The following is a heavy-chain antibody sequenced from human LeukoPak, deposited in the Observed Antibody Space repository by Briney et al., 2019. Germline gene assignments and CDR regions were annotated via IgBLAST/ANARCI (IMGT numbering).Heavy chain of an antibody. V-gene: IGHV4-30-2*01. CDR2: IYHSGST. J-gene: IGHJ3*02. CDR1: GGSISSGGYS. D-gene: IGHD1-26*01. CDR3: ARLYRATDAFDI. Sequence: PSETLSLTCAVSGGSISSGGYSWSWIRQPPGKGLEWIGYIYHSGSTYYNPSLKSRVTISVDRSKNQFSLKLSSVTAADTAVYYCARLYRATDAFDIWGQGTMVTVSS.